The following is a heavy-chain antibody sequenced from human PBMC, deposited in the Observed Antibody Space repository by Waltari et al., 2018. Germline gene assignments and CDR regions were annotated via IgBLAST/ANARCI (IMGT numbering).Heavy chain of an antibody. Sequence: QVQLVQSGAEVKKPGSSVKVSCKASGGTFSSYAISWVRQAPGQGLEWLGGVIPIFGTANTAQKFQGRVTITADESTSTAYMVLSSLRSEDTAVYYCARALRYYDSSGYYPWWGQGTLVTVSS. D-gene: IGHD3-22*01. CDR2: VIPIFGTA. V-gene: IGHV1-69*01. J-gene: IGHJ4*02. CDR3: ARALRYYDSSGYYPW. CDR1: GGTFSSYA.